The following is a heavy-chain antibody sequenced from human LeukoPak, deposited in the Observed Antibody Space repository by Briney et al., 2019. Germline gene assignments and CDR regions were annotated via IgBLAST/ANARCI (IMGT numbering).Heavy chain of an antibody. CDR3: AREGPVVHYYFDY. CDR2: IYTSGST. CDR1: GGSISSYY. D-gene: IGHD2-15*01. V-gene: IGHV4-4*07. Sequence: SETLSLTCTVSGGSISSYYWSWTRQPAGKGLEWIGRIYTSGSTNYNPSLKSRVTMSVDTSKNQFSLKLSSVTAADTAVYYCAREGPVVHYYFDYWGQGTLVTVSS. J-gene: IGHJ4*02.